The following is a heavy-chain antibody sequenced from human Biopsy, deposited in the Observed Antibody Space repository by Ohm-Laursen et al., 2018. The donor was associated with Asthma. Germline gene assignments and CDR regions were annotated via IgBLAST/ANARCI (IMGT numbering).Heavy chain of an antibody. J-gene: IGHJ4*02. CDR2: SSYSGFR. V-gene: IGHV4-59*07. CDR3: ARDQGDSKFDY. D-gene: IGHD3-16*01. CDR1: AGSINSDY. Sequence: SDTLSLTCTFSAGSINSDYWSWIRQPPGKGLEWIGLSSYSGFRKYNPSLKSRVTISVDTSKNQLSLNLTSVIAADTAVYYCARDQGDSKFDYWGQGILVTVSS.